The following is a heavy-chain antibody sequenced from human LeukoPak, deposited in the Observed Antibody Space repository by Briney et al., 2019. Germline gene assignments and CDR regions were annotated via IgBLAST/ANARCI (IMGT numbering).Heavy chain of an antibody. V-gene: IGHV3-30*18. J-gene: IGHJ4*02. CDR1: GFTFSSYG. Sequence: GRSLRLSCAASGFTFSSYGMHWVRQAPGKGLEWVAVISYDGSNKYYADSVKGRFTISRDNSKNTLYLQMNSLRAEDTAVYYCAEGIGYFDYWGQGTLVTVSS. D-gene: IGHD2-15*01. CDR2: ISYDGSNK. CDR3: AEGIGYFDY.